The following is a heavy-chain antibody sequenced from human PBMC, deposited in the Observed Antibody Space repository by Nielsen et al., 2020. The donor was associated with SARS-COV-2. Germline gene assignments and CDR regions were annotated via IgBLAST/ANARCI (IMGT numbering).Heavy chain of an antibody. CDR3: AADPTRYSGYDS. D-gene: IGHD5-12*01. CDR2: FDPEDGET. Sequence: ASVKVSCKASGYTFTSYAMNWVRQAPGKGLEWMGGFDPEDGETIYAQKFQGRVTMTEDTSTDTAYMELSSLRSEDTAVYYCAADPTRYSGYDSWGQGTLVTVSS. J-gene: IGHJ5*02. CDR1: GYTFTSYA. V-gene: IGHV1-24*01.